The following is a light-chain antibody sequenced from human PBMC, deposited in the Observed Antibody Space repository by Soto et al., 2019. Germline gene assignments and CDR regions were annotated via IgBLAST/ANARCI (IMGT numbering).Light chain of an antibody. CDR2: EVS. CDR3: SSYTSSSTDV. V-gene: IGLV2-14*01. CDR1: SSDVGGYDY. J-gene: IGLJ1*01. Sequence: QSVLTQHASVSGSPGQSITISCTGTSSDVGGYDYVSWYQHHPGKAPKLTIYEVSNRPSGVSNRFSGSKSGNTASLTISGLQAEDEAEYYCSSYTSSSTDVFGTGTKVTV.